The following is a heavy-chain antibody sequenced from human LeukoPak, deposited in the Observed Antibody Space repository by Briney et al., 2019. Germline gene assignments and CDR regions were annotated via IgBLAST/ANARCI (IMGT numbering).Heavy chain of an antibody. CDR2: ISGSGGST. J-gene: IGHJ2*01. V-gene: IGHV3-23*01. D-gene: IGHD7-27*01. Sequence: PGGSLRLSCAASGFTFSRYAMSWVRQAPGKGLEWVSAISGSGGSTYYADSVKGRFTISRDNSKNTLYLQMNSLRAEDTAVYYCARDRWGKGDWYFDLWGRGTLVTVSS. CDR3: ARDRWGKGDWYFDL. CDR1: GFTFSRYA.